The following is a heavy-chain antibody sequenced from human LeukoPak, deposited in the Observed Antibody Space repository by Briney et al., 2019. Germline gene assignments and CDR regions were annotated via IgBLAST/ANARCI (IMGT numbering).Heavy chain of an antibody. V-gene: IGHV2-5*01. CDR3: AHRQRSYDFWSVMQY. D-gene: IGHD3-3*01. J-gene: IGHJ4*02. CDR2: IYWNEDK. CDR1: GFSLTTSGVG. Sequence: KESGPTLVKPTQTLTLTCTFSGFSLTTSGVGVGWIRQPPGKALEWLALIYWNEDKRYSPSLKSRLTITKDTSKNQVVLTMTNMDPVDTATYYCAHRQRSYDFWSVMQYWGQGTLVTVSS.